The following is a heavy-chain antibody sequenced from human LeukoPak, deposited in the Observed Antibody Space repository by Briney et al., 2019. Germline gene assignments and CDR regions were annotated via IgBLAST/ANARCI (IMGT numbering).Heavy chain of an antibody. CDR1: GGTFSSYA. J-gene: IGHJ6*03. CDR2: IIPIFGTA. V-gene: IGHV1-69*05. D-gene: IGHD5-12*01. Sequence: ASVKVSCKASGGTFSSYAISWVRQAPGQGLEWMGGIIPIFGTANYAQKFQGRVTITTDESTSTAYMELSSLRSEDTAVYYCARAGPRGYSGYDSYYYMDVWGKGTTVTVSS. CDR3: ARAGPRGYSGYDSYYYMDV.